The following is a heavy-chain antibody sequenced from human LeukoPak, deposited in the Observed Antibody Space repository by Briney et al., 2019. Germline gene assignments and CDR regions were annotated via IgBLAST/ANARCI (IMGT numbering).Heavy chain of an antibody. D-gene: IGHD6-19*01. CDR1: GFTFSSYA. CDR3: AKDEVIAVAVIFSY. CDR2: ISGSGGST. Sequence: GGSLRLSCAASGFTFSSYAMSWVRQAPGKGLEWVSAISGSGGSTYYADSVEGRFTISRDNSKNTLYLQMNSLRAEDTAVYYCAKDEVIAVAVIFSYWGQGTLVTVSS. V-gene: IGHV3-23*01. J-gene: IGHJ4*02.